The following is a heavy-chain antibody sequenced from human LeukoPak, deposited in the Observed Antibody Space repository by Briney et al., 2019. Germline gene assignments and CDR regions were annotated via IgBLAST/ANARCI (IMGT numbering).Heavy chain of an antibody. Sequence: SGTLSLTLTVTVGTLISYYWSGIRQPPSKGLEWIGYICTSGSTNYNPSLESRVIISVGTSKNQFSLMLSYMTAADTAVYYCARRVQCYYYMDVWGKGTTVTVSS. CDR1: VGTLISYY. V-gene: IGHV4-4*08. D-gene: IGHD3-10*01. J-gene: IGHJ6*03. CDR3: ARRVQCYYYMDV. CDR2: ICTSGST.